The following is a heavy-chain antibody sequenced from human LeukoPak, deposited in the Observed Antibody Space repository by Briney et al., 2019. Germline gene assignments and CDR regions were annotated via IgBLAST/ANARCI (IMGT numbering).Heavy chain of an antibody. J-gene: IGHJ4*02. Sequence: GGSLRLSCAASGFTFSNAWMSWVRQAPGKGLEWVGRIKSKTDGGTTDYAAPVKGRFTISRDNSKNTLYLQMNSLRVEDTAVYYCVKEARYCNGGSCYAVLDYWGQGTLVTVSS. CDR2: IKSKTDGGTT. V-gene: IGHV3-15*01. D-gene: IGHD2-15*01. CDR3: VKEARYCNGGSCYAVLDY. CDR1: GFTFSNAW.